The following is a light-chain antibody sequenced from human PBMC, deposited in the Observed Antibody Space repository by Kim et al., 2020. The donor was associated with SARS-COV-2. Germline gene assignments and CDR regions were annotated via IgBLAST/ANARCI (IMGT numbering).Light chain of an antibody. Sequence: GDRVTIPCQASEDVSDYFNWYHQKPGEAPKVLIRDAANLESGVPSRFSRGGYGTEFSLTISSVQPEDMGTYYCQQYDASPFTFG. V-gene: IGKV1-33*01. CDR1: EDVSDY. CDR2: DAA. J-gene: IGKJ5*01. CDR3: QQYDASPFT.